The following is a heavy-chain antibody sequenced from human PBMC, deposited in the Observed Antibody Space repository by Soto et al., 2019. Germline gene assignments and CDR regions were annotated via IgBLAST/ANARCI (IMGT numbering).Heavy chain of an antibody. CDR3: ARDYGEGPADY. J-gene: IGHJ4*02. D-gene: IGHD4-17*01. Sequence: ASVKVSCKASGYSFTGNSMHWVRQAPGQGLEWMGWISTYNGDTNYEQKFQGRVTMSTDTSTSTAQMELRSLRFDDTAVYYCARDYGEGPADYWGQGTQVTVSS. CDR2: ISTYNGDT. V-gene: IGHV1-18*04. CDR1: GYSFTGNS.